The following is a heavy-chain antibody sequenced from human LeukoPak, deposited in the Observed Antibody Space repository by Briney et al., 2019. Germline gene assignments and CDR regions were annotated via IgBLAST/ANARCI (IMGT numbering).Heavy chain of an antibody. Sequence: GGSLRLSCTASGFTFSNYGMHWVRQAPGKGLEWVAFIRYDGSNKYYADSVKGRFTISRDNSKNTLYVQMKSLGAEDTALYYCARVRGGNRGDAFDIWGQGTMVTVSS. CDR1: GFTFSNYG. CDR2: IRYDGSNK. V-gene: IGHV3-30*02. D-gene: IGHD4-23*01. J-gene: IGHJ3*02. CDR3: ARVRGGNRGDAFDI.